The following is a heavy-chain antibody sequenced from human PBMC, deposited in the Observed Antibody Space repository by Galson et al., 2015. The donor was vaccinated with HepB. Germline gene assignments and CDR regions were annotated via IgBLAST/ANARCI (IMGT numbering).Heavy chain of an antibody. Sequence: SLRLSCATSGFIFSDYSMNWVRQAPGKGLEWVSSISRSSSHIYYADSVKGRFTISRDNAKNSVYLQMGSLRGEDTAVYYCAGLGPYCGGDCYLDGDYWGQGSLGTVSS. D-gene: IGHD2-21*02. CDR1: GFIFSDYS. V-gene: IGHV3-21*01. J-gene: IGHJ4*02. CDR3: AGLGPYCGGDCYLDGDY. CDR2: ISRSSSHI.